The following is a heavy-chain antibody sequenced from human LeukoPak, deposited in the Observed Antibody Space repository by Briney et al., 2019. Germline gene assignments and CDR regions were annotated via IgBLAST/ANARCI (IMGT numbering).Heavy chain of an antibody. V-gene: IGHV1-69*06. CDR1: GGTFSSYA. CDR2: IIPIFGTA. D-gene: IGHD6-13*01. Sequence: SVKVSCKAPGGTFSSYAISWVRQAPGQGLEWMGGIIPIFGTANCAQKFQGRVTITADKSTSTAYMELSSLRSEDTAVYYCARAPAAGTDHFDYWGQGTLVTVSS. J-gene: IGHJ4*02. CDR3: ARAPAAGTDHFDY.